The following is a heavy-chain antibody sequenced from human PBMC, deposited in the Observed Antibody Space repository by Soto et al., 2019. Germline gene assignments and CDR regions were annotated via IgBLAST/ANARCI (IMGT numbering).Heavy chain of an antibody. J-gene: IGHJ4*02. CDR1: GYTFTSYY. V-gene: IGHV1-46*01. CDR3: ARAYAVLTTMTPGY. CDR2: INPSGGST. D-gene: IGHD3-22*01. Sequence: QVQLVQSGAEVKKPGASVKVSCKASGYTFTSYYMHWVRQAPGQGLEWMGIINPSGGSTSYAQKSQGRVSLDRDTATSTVYMELSSLRSEDTAVYYCARAYAVLTTMTPGYWGQGTLVTVSS.